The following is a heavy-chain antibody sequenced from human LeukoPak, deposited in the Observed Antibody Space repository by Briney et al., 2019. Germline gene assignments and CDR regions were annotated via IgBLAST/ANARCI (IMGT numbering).Heavy chain of an antibody. Sequence: PGGSLRLSCAASGFTFSSYGMHWVRQAPGKGLEWVAVISYDGSNKYYADSVKGRFTISRDNSKNTLYLQMNSLRAEDTAVYYCAKDTTSGRLDYWGQGTLVTVSS. CDR3: AKDTTSGRLDY. D-gene: IGHD3-3*01. V-gene: IGHV3-30*18. CDR1: GFTFSSYG. CDR2: ISYDGSNK. J-gene: IGHJ4*02.